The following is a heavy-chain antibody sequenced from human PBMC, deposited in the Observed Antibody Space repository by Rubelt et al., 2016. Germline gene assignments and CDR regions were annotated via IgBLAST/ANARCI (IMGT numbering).Heavy chain of an antibody. Sequence: EVQLVESGGGLVQPGGSLRLSCAASGFTFSSYDMHWVRQATGKGLEWVSAIGTAGDTYYPGSVKCCFTISRENAKNSLYLQMNSLRAGDTAVYYCARDRVVVTAMPFYGMDVWGQGTTVTVSS. CDR3: ARDRVVVTAMPFYGMDV. V-gene: IGHV3-13*01. D-gene: IGHD2-21*02. CDR2: IGTAGDT. CDR1: GFTFSSYD. J-gene: IGHJ6*02.